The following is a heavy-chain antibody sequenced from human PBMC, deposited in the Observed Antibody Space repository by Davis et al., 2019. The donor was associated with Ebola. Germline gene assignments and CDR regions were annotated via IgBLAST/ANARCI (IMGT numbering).Heavy chain of an antibody. D-gene: IGHD3-9*01. CDR1: GFTFSSYS. CDR2: ISSSSSSI. V-gene: IGHV3-48*01. J-gene: IGHJ4*02. Sequence: GESLKISCAASGFTFSSYSMNWVRQAPGKGLEWVSYISSSSSSIYYADSVKGRFTISRDNSKNTLYLQMNSLRAEDTAVYYCAKDRVGGTGNSYFDYWGQGTLVTVSS. CDR3: AKDRVGGTGNSYFDY.